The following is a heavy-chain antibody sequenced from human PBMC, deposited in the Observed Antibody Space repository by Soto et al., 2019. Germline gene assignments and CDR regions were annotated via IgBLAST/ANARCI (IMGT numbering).Heavy chain of an antibody. CDR1: GFTFSNAW. CDR2: IKSKTDGGTT. CDR3: PPPPPPHRHFDY. V-gene: IGHV3-15*01. Sequence: GGSLRLSCAASGFTFSNAWMSWVRQAPGKGLEWVGRIKSKTDGGTTDYAAPVKGRFTISRDDSKNTLYLQMNSLKTEDTAVYYCPPPPPPHRHFDYWGQGTLVTVSS. J-gene: IGHJ4*02.